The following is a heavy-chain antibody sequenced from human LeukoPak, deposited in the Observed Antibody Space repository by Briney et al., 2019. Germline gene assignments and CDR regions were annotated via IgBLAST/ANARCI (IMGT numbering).Heavy chain of an antibody. CDR2: IKSKTDGGTT. J-gene: IGHJ4*02. CDR3: TGYYYDSSGSFFDY. CDR1: GFTITYAL. D-gene: IGHD3-22*01. V-gene: IGHV3-15*01. Sequence: GGSLRLSCAASGFTITYALMSWVRQAPGKGLEWLGRIKSKTDGGTTDYAAPVKGRITVSRDDSKNTLYLQMNSLKTEDTAVYYCTGYYYDSSGSFFDYWGQGTLVTVSS.